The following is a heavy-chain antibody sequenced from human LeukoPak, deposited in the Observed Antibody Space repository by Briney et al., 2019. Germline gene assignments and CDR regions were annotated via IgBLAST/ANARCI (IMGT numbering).Heavy chain of an antibody. V-gene: IGHV3-30*18. CDR1: GFTFSSYG. CDR3: AKEDAGGWYGVDY. D-gene: IGHD6-19*01. Sequence: GRSLRLSCAASGFTFSSYGMHWVRQAPGKGLEWVALILYDGSNKYYADSVKGRFTISRDNSKNTLYLQMNSLRAEDTAVYYCAKEDAGGWYGVDYWGQGTLVIASS. CDR2: ILYDGSNK. J-gene: IGHJ4*02.